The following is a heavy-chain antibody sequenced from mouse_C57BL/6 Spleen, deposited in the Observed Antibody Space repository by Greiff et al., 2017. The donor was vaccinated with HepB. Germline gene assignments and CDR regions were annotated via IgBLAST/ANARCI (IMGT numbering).Heavy chain of an antibody. J-gene: IGHJ1*03. CDR2: IYPGDGDT. CDR3: ARWDYGSSIYWYFDV. CDR1: GYAFSSYW. Sequence: VQLQESGAELVKPGASVKISCKASGYAFSSYWMNWVKQRPGKGLEWIGQIYPGDGDTNYNGKFKGKATLTADKSSSTAYMQLSSLTSEDSAVYFCARWDYGSSIYWYFDVWGTGTTVTVSS. V-gene: IGHV1-80*01. D-gene: IGHD1-1*01.